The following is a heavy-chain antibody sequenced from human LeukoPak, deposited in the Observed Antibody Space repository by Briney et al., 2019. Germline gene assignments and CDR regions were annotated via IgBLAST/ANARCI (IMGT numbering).Heavy chain of an antibody. D-gene: IGHD6-19*01. J-gene: IGHJ4*02. Sequence: SETLSLTCTVSGGSISSGSYYWGWIRQPPGKGLEWIGSIYYSGSTYYNPSLKSRVTISVDTSKNQFSLKLSSVTAADTAVYYCASLKSSWYLHSSSQTIDYWGQGTLVTVSS. V-gene: IGHV4-39*01. CDR3: ASLKSSWYLHSSSQTIDY. CDR1: GGSISSGSYY. CDR2: IYYSGST.